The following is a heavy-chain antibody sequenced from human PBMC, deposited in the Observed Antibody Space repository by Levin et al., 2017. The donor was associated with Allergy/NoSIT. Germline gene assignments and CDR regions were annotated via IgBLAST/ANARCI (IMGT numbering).Heavy chain of an antibody. D-gene: IGHD7-27*01. CDR3: ARDQLGPSGHLDL. J-gene: IGHJ2*01. V-gene: IGHV3-13*04. Sequence: GGSLRLSCAASGFTFSSYDMVWVRQDIGKGLEWVSAITTAGDTYYPGSVKGRFTISRENAKNSLYLQMNGLRAGDSAVYYCARDQLGPSGHLDLWGRGTLVTVSS. CDR1: GFTFSSYD. CDR2: ITTAGDT.